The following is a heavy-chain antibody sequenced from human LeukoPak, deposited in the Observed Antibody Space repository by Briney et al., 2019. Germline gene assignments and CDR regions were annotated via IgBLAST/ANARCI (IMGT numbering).Heavy chain of an antibody. CDR1: GFTFTNYG. Sequence: GRSLRLSCAASGFTFTNYGMHWVRQAPGKGLEWVAMISYDGRNEYYVDSVKGRFTISRDNSKNTLYLQMNSLRAEDTAVYYCARDPTAYGDSNYYYAMDVWGQGTTVTVSS. V-gene: IGHV3-30*03. CDR2: ISYDGRNE. D-gene: IGHD4-17*01. CDR3: ARDPTAYGDSNYYYAMDV. J-gene: IGHJ6*02.